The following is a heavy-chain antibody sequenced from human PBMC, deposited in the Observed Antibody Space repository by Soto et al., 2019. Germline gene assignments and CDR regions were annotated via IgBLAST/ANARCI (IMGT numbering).Heavy chain of an antibody. V-gene: IGHV3-23*01. CDR1: GFTFSSYA. CDR2: ISGSGGST. D-gene: IGHD4-17*01. J-gene: IGHJ6*02. Sequence: GESLKISCAASGFTFSSYAMSWVRQAPGKGLEWVSAISGSGGSTYYADSVKGRFTISRDNSKNTLYLQMNSLRAEDTAVYYCAKDSKRLRPYETHAHKKDAYYYYGMDVWGQGTTVTVSS. CDR3: AKDSKRLRPYETHAHKKDAYYYYGMDV.